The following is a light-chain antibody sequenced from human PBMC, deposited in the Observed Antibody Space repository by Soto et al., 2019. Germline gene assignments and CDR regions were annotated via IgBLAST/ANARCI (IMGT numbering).Light chain of an antibody. CDR2: DNN. CDR1: SSNIGNNY. CDR3: GTWDSSLSVYVV. Sequence: QSVLTQPPSVSAAPGQKATISCSGSSSNIGNNYVSWYQQLPGTAPKLLIYDNNKRPSGIPDRFSGSKSGTSATLGITGLQTGDEADYYCGTWDSSLSVYVVFGGGTKLTVL. J-gene: IGLJ2*01. V-gene: IGLV1-51*01.